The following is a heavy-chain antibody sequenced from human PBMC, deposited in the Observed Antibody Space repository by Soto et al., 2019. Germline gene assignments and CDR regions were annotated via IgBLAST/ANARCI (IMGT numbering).Heavy chain of an antibody. J-gene: IGHJ3*02. D-gene: IGHD6-19*01. CDR1: GGSVSSGSYC. Sequence: PSETLSLTCTVSGGSVSSGSYCWRWLRQPPGTGLEWIGYIYYSGSTNYNPSLKSRVTISVDTSKHQFSLKLSSVTAADTAVYYCARDGGYSSVENAFDTWGQGTMVTVS. V-gene: IGHV4-61*01. CDR3: ARDGGYSSVENAFDT. CDR2: IYYSGST.